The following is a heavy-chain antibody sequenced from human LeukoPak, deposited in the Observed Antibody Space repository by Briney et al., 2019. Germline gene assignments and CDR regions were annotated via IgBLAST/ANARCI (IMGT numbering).Heavy chain of an antibody. J-gene: IGHJ5*02. CDR1: GYTFTSYG. Sequence: ASVKVSCKASGYTFTSYGISWVRQAPGQGLEWMGWISAYNGNTNYAQKLQGRVTMTTDTSTSTAYMELRSLRSDDTAVYYCARDTTYYDSSGYYSGFDPWGQGTLVTVSS. CDR3: ARDTTYYDSSGYYSGFDP. V-gene: IGHV1-18*01. CDR2: ISAYNGNT. D-gene: IGHD3-22*01.